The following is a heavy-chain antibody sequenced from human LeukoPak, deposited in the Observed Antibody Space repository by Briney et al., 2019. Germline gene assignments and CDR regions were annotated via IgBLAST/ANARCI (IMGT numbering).Heavy chain of an antibody. D-gene: IGHD2-15*01. CDR2: ISYDGSNK. CDR3: AKASDPALDIVVVPPGGP. CDR1: GFTFSSYG. V-gene: IGHV3-30*18. J-gene: IGHJ5*02. Sequence: PGGSLRLSCAASGFTFSSYGMHWVRQAPGKGLEWVAVISYDGSNKYYADSVKGRFTISRDNSKNTLYLQMNSLRAEDTAVYYCAKASDPALDIVVVPPGGPWGQGTLVTVSS.